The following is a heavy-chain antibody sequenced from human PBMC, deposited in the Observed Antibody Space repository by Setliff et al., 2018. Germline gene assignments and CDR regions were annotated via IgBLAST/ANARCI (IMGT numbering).Heavy chain of an antibody. CDR3: ERLVRYCSTTSCPRTSSDDF. J-gene: IGHJ4*02. CDR1: GYTFTDYG. V-gene: IGHV1-18*01. Sequence: GASVKVSCKASGYTFTDYGISWVRQAPGQGLEWMGWISPYTGNTFYAPQFQGRVIMTTDTSAKTAYMDVRSLRSDDTALYYCERLVRYCSTTSCPRTSSDDFWGLGTLVTVSS. D-gene: IGHD2-2*01. CDR2: ISPYTGNT.